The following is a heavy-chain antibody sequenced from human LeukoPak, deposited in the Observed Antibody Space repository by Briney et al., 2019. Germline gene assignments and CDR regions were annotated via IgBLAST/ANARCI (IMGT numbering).Heavy chain of an antibody. V-gene: IGHV3-23*01. Sequence: GGSLRLSCAASGFTFSSYAMSWVRQAPGKGLEWVSVISGSGGSTYYADSVKGRFTISRDNSKNTLYLQMNSLRAEDTAVYYCAKDKKDRVVAAILGYWGQGTLVTVSS. J-gene: IGHJ4*02. CDR2: ISGSGGST. CDR3: AKDKKDRVVAAILGY. D-gene: IGHD2-15*01. CDR1: GFTFSSYA.